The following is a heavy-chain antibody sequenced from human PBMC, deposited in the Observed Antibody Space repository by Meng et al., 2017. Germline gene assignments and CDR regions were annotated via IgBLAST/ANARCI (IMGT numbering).Heavy chain of an antibody. J-gene: IGHJ4*02. CDR1: GFTLISDC. CDR3: TIFGVATSSGLDQ. D-gene: IGHD3-10*02. CDR2: TWYDGSNK. V-gene: IGHV3-33*01. Sequence: QVHLVGSGVGVVPPGRSRRLSFAASGFTLISDCMHWVRQAPGKGLEWVAVTWYDGSNKYYADSVKGRFTISRDDSKNTAYLQMNSLKTEDTAVYYCTIFGVATSSGLDQWAQGTLVTVSS.